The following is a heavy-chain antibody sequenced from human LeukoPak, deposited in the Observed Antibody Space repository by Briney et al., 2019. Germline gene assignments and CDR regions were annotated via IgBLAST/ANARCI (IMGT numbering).Heavy chain of an antibody. V-gene: IGHV3-30*18. J-gene: IGHJ4*02. CDR2: ISYDGSNK. D-gene: IGHD5-12*01. CDR3: AKDPSTSEGGSGYDFALLFDY. Sequence: PGGSLRLSCAVSGFTFSSYGMHWVRQAPGKGPEWVAVISYDGSNKYYADSVKGRFTISRDNSKNTLYLQMNSLRAEDTAVYYCAKDPSTSEGGSGYDFALLFDYWGQGTLVTVSS. CDR1: GFTFSSYG.